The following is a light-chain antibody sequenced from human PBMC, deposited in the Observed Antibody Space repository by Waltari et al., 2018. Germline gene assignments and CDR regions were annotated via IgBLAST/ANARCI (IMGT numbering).Light chain of an antibody. J-gene: IGLJ2*01. CDR3: AAWDDTLVGSVV. V-gene: IGLV1-44*01. CDR2: SNN. Sequence: HSVLTQPPSASGTPGQRVTIACSGTSSNIGRNTVNWYQNVPGMAPKLLIYSNNQRPSAGPARCSVSTSGTSASLAISGLQSDDEAIYYCAAWDDTLVGSVVFGGGTKLTVL. CDR1: SSNIGRNT.